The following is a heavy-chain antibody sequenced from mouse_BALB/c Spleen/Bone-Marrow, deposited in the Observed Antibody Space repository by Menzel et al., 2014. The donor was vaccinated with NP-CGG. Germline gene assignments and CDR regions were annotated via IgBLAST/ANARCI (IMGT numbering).Heavy chain of an antibody. CDR3: ASYVYGYYFDY. CDR2: IDPANVNT. Sequence: VQLQQPGAELVKPGASVKLSCTASGFNIKDTYMHWVKQRPEQGLEWIGRIDPANVNTKYDPKFQGKATITADTSSNTAYLQLSSLTSEDTAVYYCASYVYGYYFDYWGQGTTLTVS. J-gene: IGHJ2*01. CDR1: GFNIKDTY. V-gene: IGHV14-3*02. D-gene: IGHD1-1*01.